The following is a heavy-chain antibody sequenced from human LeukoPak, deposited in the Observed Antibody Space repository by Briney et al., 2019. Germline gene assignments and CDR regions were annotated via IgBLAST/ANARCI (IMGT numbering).Heavy chain of an antibody. CDR2: ISGSGVTS. V-gene: IGHV3-23*01. CDR3: ARDPDYGDSYCDN. J-gene: IGHJ4*02. Sequence: PGGSLRLSCAASGFTFSNYAMSWVRQAPGRGLEWVSTISGSGVTSYYADSVKGRFPISRDNSKNTLYLQMNSLRAEDTAVYYCARDPDYGDSYCDNWGQGTLVIVSS. D-gene: IGHD4-17*01. CDR1: GFTFSNYA.